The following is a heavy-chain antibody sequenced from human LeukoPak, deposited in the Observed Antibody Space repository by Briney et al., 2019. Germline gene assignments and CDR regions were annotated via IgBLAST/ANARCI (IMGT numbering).Heavy chain of an antibody. D-gene: IGHD6-19*01. CDR1: GFTLSSYA. Sequence: GGSLRLSCAASGFTLSSYAMSWVRQAPGKGLEWVSYISSSSSTIYYADSVKGRFTISRDNAKNSLYLQMNSLRAEDTAVYYCARVGIAVAGTAFDYWGQGTLVTVSS. CDR2: ISSSSSTI. V-gene: IGHV3-48*01. CDR3: ARVGIAVAGTAFDY. J-gene: IGHJ4*02.